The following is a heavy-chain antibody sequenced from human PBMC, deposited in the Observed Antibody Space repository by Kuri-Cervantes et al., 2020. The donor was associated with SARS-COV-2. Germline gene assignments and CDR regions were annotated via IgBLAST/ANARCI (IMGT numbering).Heavy chain of an antibody. CDR2: INPNSGGT. D-gene: IGHD2-21*01. CDR1: GYTFTGYY. CDR3: ARDQYLLLLSGYYYYYGMDV. Sequence: ASVKVSCKASGYTFTGYYMHWVRQAPGQGLEWMGWINPNSGGTNYAQKFQGWVTMTRDTSISTAYMELGRLRSDDTAVYYCARDQYLLLLSGYYYYYGMDVWGQGTTVTVSS. J-gene: IGHJ6*02. V-gene: IGHV1-2*04.